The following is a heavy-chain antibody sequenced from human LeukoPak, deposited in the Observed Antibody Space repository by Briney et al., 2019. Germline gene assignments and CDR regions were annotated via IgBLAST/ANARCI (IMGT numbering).Heavy chain of an antibody. J-gene: IGHJ5*02. CDR1: GGSISSGSYY. CDR2: IYTSGST. Sequence: SETLSLTCTVSGGSISSGSYYWSWIRQPAGKGLEWIGRIYTSGSTNYNPSLKSRVTISVDTSKNQFSLKLSSVTAADTAVYYCVRDLVSSGGFDPWGQGTLVTVSS. V-gene: IGHV4-61*02. D-gene: IGHD6-19*01. CDR3: VRDLVSSGGFDP.